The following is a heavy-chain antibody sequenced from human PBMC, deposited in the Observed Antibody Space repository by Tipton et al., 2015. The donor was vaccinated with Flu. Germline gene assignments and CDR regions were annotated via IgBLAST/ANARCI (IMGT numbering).Heavy chain of an antibody. CDR1: GFTFGDYA. V-gene: IGHV3-7*03. Sequence: GSLRLSCTTSGFTFGDYALSWVRQAPGKGLEWVANIKHDGSEKYHVDSVEGRFSVSRDNAANSLYLQMNSLRAEDTAVYYCARIDCTDTRCYSGYWHFDLWGRGTLVTVSS. D-gene: IGHD2-15*01. CDR2: IKHDGSEK. CDR3: ARIDCTDTRCYSGYWHFDL. J-gene: IGHJ2*01.